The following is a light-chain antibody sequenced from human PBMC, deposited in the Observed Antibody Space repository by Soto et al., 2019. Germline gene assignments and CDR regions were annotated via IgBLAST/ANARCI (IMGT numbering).Light chain of an antibody. CDR1: PSVSSSY. J-gene: IGKJ1*01. V-gene: IGKV3-20*01. Sequence: EIVLTQSPGTLSLSPGARATLSCRASPSVSSSYLAWYQQTPGQAPRLLIYGASSSATGIPDRFSGSGSGTSVTPTVNSLQSRDFAVYYFQEYYNRPSGTFGQGTKVDIK. CDR3: QEYYNRPSGT. CDR2: GAS.